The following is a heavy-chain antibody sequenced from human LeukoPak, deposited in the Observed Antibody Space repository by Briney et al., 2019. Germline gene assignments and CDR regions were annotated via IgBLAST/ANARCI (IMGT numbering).Heavy chain of an antibody. D-gene: IGHD2-15*01. V-gene: IGHV4-59*01. CDR3: ASGPYCSGGSCYSSHAFDI. Sequence: SETLSLTCTVSGGSISSYYWSWIRQPPGKGLGWIGYIYYSGSTNYNPSLKSRVTISVDTSKNQFSLKLSSVTAADTAVYYCASGPYCSGGSCYSSHAFDIWGQGTMVTVSS. CDR1: GGSISSYY. CDR2: IYYSGST. J-gene: IGHJ3*02.